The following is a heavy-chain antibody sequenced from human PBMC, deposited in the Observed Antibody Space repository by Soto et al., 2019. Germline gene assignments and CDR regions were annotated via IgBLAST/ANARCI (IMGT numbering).Heavy chain of an antibody. J-gene: IGHJ6*03. Sequence: QVQLVQSGAEVKKPGASVKVSCKASGYTFTGYYMHWVRQAPGQGLEWMGWINPNSGGTNYAQKFQGWVTMTRATSISTAYMELSRLRSDDTAVYYCARGGGSSDYYYYYYMDVWGKGTTVTVSS. D-gene: IGHD6-6*01. CDR1: GYTFTGYY. CDR2: INPNSGGT. V-gene: IGHV1-2*04. CDR3: ARGGGSSDYYYYYYMDV.